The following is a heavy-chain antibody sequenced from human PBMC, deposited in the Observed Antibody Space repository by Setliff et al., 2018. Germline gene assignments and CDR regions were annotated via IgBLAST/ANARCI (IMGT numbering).Heavy chain of an antibody. CDR3: ATAADFNYYDSSDSGTHYYYYYMDV. Sequence: GASVKVSCKASGGTFSSYDISWVRQAPGKGLEWMGGFDPEDGETIYAQKFQGRVTMTEDTSTDTAYMELSSLRSEDTAVYYCATAADFNYYDSSDSGTHYYYYYMDVWGKGTTVTVS. CDR2: FDPEDGET. CDR1: GGTFSSYD. D-gene: IGHD3-22*01. J-gene: IGHJ6*03. V-gene: IGHV1-24*01.